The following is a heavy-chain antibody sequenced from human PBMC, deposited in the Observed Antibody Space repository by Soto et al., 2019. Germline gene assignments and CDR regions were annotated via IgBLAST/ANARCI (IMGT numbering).Heavy chain of an antibody. CDR3: VSQSRGINLPNNIDY. CDR1: GYSFTTYW. D-gene: IGHD1-20*01. Sequence: GESLKISCRGSGYSFTTYWIGWVRQMPGKGLEWMGIIQPGDSDVRYSPSFRGQVTISADKSITTAYLQWRRLKASDSAMFYCVSQSRGINLPNNIDYWGKGTVVTVSS. V-gene: IGHV5-51*01. J-gene: IGHJ4*02. CDR2: IQPGDSDV.